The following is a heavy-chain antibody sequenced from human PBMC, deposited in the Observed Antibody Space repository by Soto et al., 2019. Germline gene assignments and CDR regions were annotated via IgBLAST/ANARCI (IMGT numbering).Heavy chain of an antibody. J-gene: IGHJ4*02. D-gene: IGHD3-10*01. CDR2: IWYDGSKK. Sequence: PGGSLRLSCAASGFTFRTYGIHWVRQAPGKGLEWVAVIWYDGSKKYYADSVMGRFTISRDNSKNTLYLEMNSLRAEDTAVYYCARDTHHYLDYWGQGTLVTVSS. CDR3: ARDTHHYLDY. CDR1: GFTFRTYG. V-gene: IGHV3-33*01.